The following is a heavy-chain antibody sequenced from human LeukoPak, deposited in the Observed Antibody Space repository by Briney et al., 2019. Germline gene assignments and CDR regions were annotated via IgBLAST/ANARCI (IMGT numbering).Heavy chain of an antibody. CDR1: GGTFSSYA. D-gene: IGHD6-6*01. Sequence: SVKVSCKASGGTFSSYAISWVRQAPGQGLEWMGGIIPIFGTANYAQKFQGRVTITTDESTSTAYMELSSLRSEDTAVYYCARWMRTQLALDYWGQGTLVTVSS. CDR2: IIPIFGTA. J-gene: IGHJ4*02. CDR3: ARWMRTQLALDY. V-gene: IGHV1-69*05.